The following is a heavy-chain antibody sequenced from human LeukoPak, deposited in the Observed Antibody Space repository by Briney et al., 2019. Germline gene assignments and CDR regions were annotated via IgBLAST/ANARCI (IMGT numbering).Heavy chain of an antibody. CDR2: ISSTGNAF. Sequence: PGGSLILSCVASGFPFNTYEMKWVRQAPGKGLEWISYISSTGNAFHYADSVKGRFTISGDKARNSLYLQMDSLRVEDTALYYCARVGAYAAINWWGQGTLVTVSS. CDR3: ARVGAYAAINW. J-gene: IGHJ4*02. CDR1: GFPFNTYE. D-gene: IGHD1-20*01. V-gene: IGHV3-48*03.